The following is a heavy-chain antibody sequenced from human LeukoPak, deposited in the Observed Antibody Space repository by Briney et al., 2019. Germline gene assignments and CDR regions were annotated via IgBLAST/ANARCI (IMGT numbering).Heavy chain of an antibody. CDR2: IFYTGST. D-gene: IGHD3-22*01. Sequence: SETLSLTCTVSGGSISSYYWSWIRQPPGKGLEWIGYIFYTGSTNYNPSLKSRVTISVLTSKNRFSLKLSSLTAADTAVYYCASGYYDSSGYRWFDYWGQGTLVTVSS. CDR3: ASGYYDSSGYRWFDY. CDR1: GGSISSYY. J-gene: IGHJ4*02. V-gene: IGHV4-59*12.